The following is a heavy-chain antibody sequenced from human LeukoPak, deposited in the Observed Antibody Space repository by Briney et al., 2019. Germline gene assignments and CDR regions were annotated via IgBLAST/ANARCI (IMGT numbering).Heavy chain of an antibody. J-gene: IGHJ4*02. V-gene: IGHV5-51*01. CDR1: GYSFTSYW. CDR2: IYPGDSNT. CDR3: ARTYGSGKGDFDY. D-gene: IGHD3-10*01. Sequence: GASLQVSCKGSGYSFTSYWIGWVRQMPGKGLEWMGIIYPGDSNTIYSPSFQGRVTISADKSISTAYLQWSSLKASDTAMYYCARTYGSGKGDFDYWGQGTLVTVSS.